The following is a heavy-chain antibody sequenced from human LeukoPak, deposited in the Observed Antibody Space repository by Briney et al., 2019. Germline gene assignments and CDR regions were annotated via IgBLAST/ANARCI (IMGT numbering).Heavy chain of an antibody. Sequence: TGGSLRLSCTASGFIFSNYAMSWVRQAPRKGLEWLSSIKGNTGTTYYADSVRGRFTTFRDNSKNTLYLQMNSLRAEDTAVYYCAKGYGSSSPYYYYYMDVWGKGTTVTVSS. V-gene: IGHV3-23*01. CDR1: GFIFSNYA. J-gene: IGHJ6*03. CDR2: IKGNTGTT. CDR3: AKGYGSSSPYYYYYMDV. D-gene: IGHD6-6*01.